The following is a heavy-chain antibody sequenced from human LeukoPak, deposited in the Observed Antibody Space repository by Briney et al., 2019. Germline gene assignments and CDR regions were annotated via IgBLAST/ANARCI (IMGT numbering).Heavy chain of an antibody. J-gene: IGHJ5*02. CDR2: MNPNSGNT. CDR3: ARGLYCSNGVCYIYNWFDP. Sequence: ASVKVSCKASGYTFTNYDINWVRQATGQGLEWMGWMNPNSGNTGYAQKFQGRVTMTRNTSIGTAYMELSSLRSEDTAVYYCARGLYCSNGVCYIYNWFDPWGQGTPVIVSS. V-gene: IGHV1-8*01. CDR1: GYTFTNYD. D-gene: IGHD2-8*01.